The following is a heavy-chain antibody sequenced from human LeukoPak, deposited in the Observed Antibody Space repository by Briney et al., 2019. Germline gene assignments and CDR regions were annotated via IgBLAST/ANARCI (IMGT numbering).Heavy chain of an antibody. CDR2: ISPNSGGT. D-gene: IGHD5-18*01. CDR1: GYTFTGYY. Sequence: ASVKVSCKASGYTFTGYYMHWVRQAPGQGLEWMGWISPNSGGTNYAQKFQGRVTMTRDTSISTAYMELSRLRSDDTAVYYCARVPLGYSYGLRMNYYYYMDVWGKGTTVTISS. CDR3: ARVPLGYSYGLRMNYYYYMDV. J-gene: IGHJ6*03. V-gene: IGHV1-2*02.